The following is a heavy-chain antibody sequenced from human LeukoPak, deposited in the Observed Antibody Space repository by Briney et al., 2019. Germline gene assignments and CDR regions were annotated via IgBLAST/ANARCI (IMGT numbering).Heavy chain of an antibody. CDR3: ARHSPDRILTGQERD. CDR1: GFTFSSYS. CDR2: ISSSSSYI. V-gene: IGHV3-21*01. D-gene: IGHD3-9*01. Sequence: GGSLRLSCAASGFTFSSYSMNWVRQAPGKGLEWVSSISSSSSYIYYADSVKGRFTISRDNAKNSLYLQMNSLRAEDTAVYYCARHSPDRILTGQERDWGQGTLVTVSS. J-gene: IGHJ4*02.